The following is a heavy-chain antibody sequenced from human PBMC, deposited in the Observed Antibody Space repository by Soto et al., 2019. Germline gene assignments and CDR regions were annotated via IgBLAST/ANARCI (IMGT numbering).Heavy chain of an antibody. V-gene: IGHV3-23*01. Sequence: GGSLRLSCAASGFTFSNYAMTWVRQAPGKGLEWVSTVSGRGDSAFYADSVKGRFTISRDNAKNSLYLQMNSLRAEDTAVYYCATSTGLYCSSTSCSTYYYYYYMDVWGKGTTVTVSS. CDR2: VSGRGDSA. CDR1: GFTFSNYA. J-gene: IGHJ6*03. D-gene: IGHD2-2*01. CDR3: ATSTGLYCSSTSCSTYYYYYYMDV.